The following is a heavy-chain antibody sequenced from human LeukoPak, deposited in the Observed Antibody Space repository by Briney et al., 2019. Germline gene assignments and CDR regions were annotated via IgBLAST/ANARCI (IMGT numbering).Heavy chain of an antibody. CDR1: GYTFTSYG. Sequence: ASVKVSCKASGYTFTSYGISWVRQAPGQGLERMGWISAYNGNTNYAQKLQGRVTMTTDTSTSTAYMELRSLRSDDTAVYYCARDGRDSSGYYYYYGMDVWGQGTTVTASS. CDR3: ARDGRDSSGYYYYYGMDV. CDR2: ISAYNGNT. J-gene: IGHJ6*02. V-gene: IGHV1-18*01. D-gene: IGHD3-22*01.